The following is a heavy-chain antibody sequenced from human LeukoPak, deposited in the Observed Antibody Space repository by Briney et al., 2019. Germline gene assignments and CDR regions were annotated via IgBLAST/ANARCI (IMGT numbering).Heavy chain of an antibody. V-gene: IGHV4-39*07. CDR1: GDSVSSRTYY. CDR3: ARLSSDFWSGYYTLDH. Sequence: SETLSLTCTISGDSVSSRTYYWGWIRQPPGKGLEWIGSIYYSGSTYYNPSLKSRVTISVDTSKNQFSLKLSSVTAADTAVYYCARLSSDFWSGYYTLDHWGKGTLVTVSS. J-gene: IGHJ4*02. CDR2: IYYSGST. D-gene: IGHD3-3*01.